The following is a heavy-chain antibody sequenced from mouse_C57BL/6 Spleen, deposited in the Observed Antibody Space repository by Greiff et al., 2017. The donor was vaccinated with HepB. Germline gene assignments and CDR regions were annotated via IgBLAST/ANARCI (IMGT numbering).Heavy chain of an antibody. Sequence: VQLKQSGAELVRPGASVKLSCTASGFNIKDYYMHWVKQRPEQGLEWIGRIDPEDGDTEYAPKFQGKATMTADTSSNKAYLQLSSLTSEDTAVYYCTITTVVAKNYFDYWGQGTTLTVSS. J-gene: IGHJ2*01. D-gene: IGHD1-1*01. V-gene: IGHV14-1*01. CDR2: IDPEDGDT. CDR3: TITTVVAKNYFDY. CDR1: GFNIKDYY.